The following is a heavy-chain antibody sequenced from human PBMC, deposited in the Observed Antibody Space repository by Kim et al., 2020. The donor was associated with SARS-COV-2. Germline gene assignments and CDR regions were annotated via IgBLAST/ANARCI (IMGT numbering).Heavy chain of an antibody. D-gene: IGHD6-13*01. V-gene: IGHV3-48*02. CDR2: ISSSSSTI. Sequence: GGSLRLSCAASGFTFSSYSMNWVRQAPGKGLEWVSYISSSSSTIYYADSVKGRFTISRDNAKNSLYLQMNSLRDEDTAVYYCARESIAAAGYYYYYGMDVWGQGTTVTVSS. CDR3: ARESIAAAGYYYYYGMDV. J-gene: IGHJ6*02. CDR1: GFTFSSYS.